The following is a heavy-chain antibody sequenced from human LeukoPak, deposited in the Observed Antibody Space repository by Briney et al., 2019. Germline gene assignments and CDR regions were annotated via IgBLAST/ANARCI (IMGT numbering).Heavy chain of an antibody. J-gene: IGHJ4*02. Sequence: GGSLRLSCAASGFTFSNYGMHWVRQAPGKGLEWVAFIRYDGSNKDYANSVKGRFTISRDNSKNTLYLQMNSLRAEDTAVYYCAKDGYNYSDYWGQGTLVTVSS. CDR3: AKDGYNYSDY. D-gene: IGHD5-24*01. CDR1: GFTFSNYG. V-gene: IGHV3-30*02. CDR2: IRYDGSNK.